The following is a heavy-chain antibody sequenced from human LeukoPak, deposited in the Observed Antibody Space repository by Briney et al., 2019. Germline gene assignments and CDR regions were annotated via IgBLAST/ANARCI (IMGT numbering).Heavy chain of an antibody. V-gene: IGHV3-30*03. CDR2: ISYDGSNK. D-gene: IGHD3-10*01. J-gene: IGHJ4*02. CDR1: GFTFSSYG. CDR3: ARDSSMLRGPLVVYYFDF. Sequence: GGSLRLSCAASGFTFSSYGMHWVSQAPGKGLEWVAVISYDGSNKYYADSVKGRFTISRDNSKNTLYLQMNSLRVEDTAVYYCARDSSMLRGPLVVYYFDFWGQGTLVTVSS.